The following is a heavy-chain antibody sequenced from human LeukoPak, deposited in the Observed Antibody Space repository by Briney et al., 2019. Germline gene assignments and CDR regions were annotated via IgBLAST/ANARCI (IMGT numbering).Heavy chain of an antibody. V-gene: IGHV3-48*03. CDR2: ISSSGGDI. CDR3: EKLMIYYMDV. J-gene: IGHJ6*03. Sequence: GGSLRLSCDACEFIFIKYEIEWARQAPGKGLEWLSYISSSGGDIYYADSVRGRFTISRDNAKKSVFLQMDSLRAEDTAGYYCEKLMIYYMDVWGRGTTVTVSS. CDR1: EFIFIKYE. D-gene: IGHD2-8*01.